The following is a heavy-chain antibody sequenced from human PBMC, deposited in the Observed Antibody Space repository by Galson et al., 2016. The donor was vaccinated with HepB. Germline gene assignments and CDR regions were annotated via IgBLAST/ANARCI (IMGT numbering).Heavy chain of an antibody. CDR1: GGSISSSSYY. Sequence: SETLSLTCTVSGGSISSSSYYWGWIRQPPGKGLEWIGSIYYSGNTYYNPSLKSRLTISVDTSNNQFSLKLSSVTAADTAVYYCARHAQSNILRFLEWLPQNDYWGQGTLVTVSS. V-gene: IGHV4-39*01. CDR2: IYYSGNT. D-gene: IGHD3-3*01. CDR3: ARHAQSNILRFLEWLPQNDY. J-gene: IGHJ4*02.